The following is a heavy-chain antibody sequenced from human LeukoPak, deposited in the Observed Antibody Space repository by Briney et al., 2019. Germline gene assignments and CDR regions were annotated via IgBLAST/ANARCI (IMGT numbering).Heavy chain of an antibody. Sequence: GASVKVSCKASGYTFTGYYMHWVRQAPGQGREWMGWINPNSGGTNYAQKFQGRVTMTRDTSISTAYMELSRLRSDDTAVYYCARSSTTYYDFWSGYYFGYWGQGTLVTVSS. CDR2: INPNSGGT. J-gene: IGHJ4*02. CDR3: ARSSTTYYDFWSGYYFGY. V-gene: IGHV1-2*02. D-gene: IGHD3-3*01. CDR1: GYTFTGYY.